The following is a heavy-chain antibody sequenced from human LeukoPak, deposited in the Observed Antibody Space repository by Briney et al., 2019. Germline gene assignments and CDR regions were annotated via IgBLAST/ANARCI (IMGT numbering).Heavy chain of an antibody. D-gene: IGHD1-26*01. CDR2: IRSKANSYAT. J-gene: IGHJ5*02. CDR3: TRHRSGSSSTNWFDP. Sequence: QPGGSLRLSCAASGFTFSGSAMHWVRQASGKGLEWVGRIRSKANSYATAYAASVKGRFTISRDDSKITAYLQMNSLKTEDTAVYYCTRHRSGSSSTNWFDPWGQGTLVTVSS. CDR1: GFTFSGSA. V-gene: IGHV3-73*01.